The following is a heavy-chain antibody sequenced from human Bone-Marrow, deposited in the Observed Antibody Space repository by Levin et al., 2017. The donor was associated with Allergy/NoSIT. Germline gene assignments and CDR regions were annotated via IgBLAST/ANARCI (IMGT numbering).Heavy chain of an antibody. Sequence: ASETLSLTCTVSGGSVSSGSYYWSWIRQPPGKGLEWIGYIYYSGSTNYNPSLKSRVTISVDTSKNQFSLKLSSVTAADTAVYYCARGVLLHIGGDAFDSWGQGTMVTVSS. D-gene: IGHD3-10*01. J-gene: IGHJ3*02. V-gene: IGHV4-61*01. CDR2: IYYSGST. CDR3: ARGVLLHIGGDAFDS. CDR1: GGSVSSGSYY.